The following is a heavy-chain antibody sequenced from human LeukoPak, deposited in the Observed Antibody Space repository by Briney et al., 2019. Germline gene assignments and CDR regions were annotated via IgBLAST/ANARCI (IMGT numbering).Heavy chain of an antibody. V-gene: IGHV4-59*08. Sequence: MSSETLSLTCTVSGGSISNKYWSWIRQPPGKGLERIGYIYYSGSTNYNPSLKSRVTILVDTSKNQFSLKLSSVTAADTAVYYCARITQKILLWFESSDYYYMDVWGKGTTVTISS. CDR3: ARITQKILLWFESSDYYYMDV. CDR2: IYYSGST. CDR1: GGSISNKY. J-gene: IGHJ6*03. D-gene: IGHD3-10*01.